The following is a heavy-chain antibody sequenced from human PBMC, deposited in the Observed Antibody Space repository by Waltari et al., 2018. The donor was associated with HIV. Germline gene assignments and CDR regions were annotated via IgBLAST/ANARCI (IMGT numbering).Heavy chain of an antibody. CDR2: IYYSGST. D-gene: IGHD2-2*01. V-gene: IGHV4-39*07. Sequence: QLQLQESGPGLVKPSETLSLTCTVSGGSISSSSYYWGWIRQPPGKGLEWIGSIYYSGSTYYNPSLKSRVTISVDTSKNQFSLKLSSVTAADTAVYYCAREDIVVVPAASGYFDYWGQGTLVTVSS. J-gene: IGHJ4*02. CDR3: AREDIVVVPAASGYFDY. CDR1: GGSISSSSYY.